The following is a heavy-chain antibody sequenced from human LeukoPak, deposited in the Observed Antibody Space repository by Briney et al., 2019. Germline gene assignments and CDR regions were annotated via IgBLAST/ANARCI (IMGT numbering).Heavy chain of an antibody. CDR1: GGSFSGYY. CDR3: ARYGNDYGVDY. Sequence: SEALSLTCAVYGGSFSGYYWSWIRQPPGKGLEWIGEINHSGSTYYNPSLKSRVTISVDTSKNQFSLKLSSVTAADTAVYYCARYGNDYGVDYWGQGTLVTVSS. D-gene: IGHD4-17*01. CDR2: INHSGST. V-gene: IGHV4-34*01. J-gene: IGHJ4*02.